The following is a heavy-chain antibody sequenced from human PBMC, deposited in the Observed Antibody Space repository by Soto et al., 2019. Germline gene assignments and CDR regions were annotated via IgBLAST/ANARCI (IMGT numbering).Heavy chain of an antibody. CDR3: ARASGESYPGSRVFDS. CDR1: GFTFSSNA. CDR2: ITNTGGDT. D-gene: IGHD3-10*01. Sequence: GGSLRLSCAASGFTFSSNAMSWVRQAPGKGLEWVSVITNTGGDTLYADSVKGRFTISRDNSKNTLYLQMNNLRAEDTAIYYCARASGESYPGSRVFDSWGQGTRVTAPQ. V-gene: IGHV3-23*01. J-gene: IGHJ4*02.